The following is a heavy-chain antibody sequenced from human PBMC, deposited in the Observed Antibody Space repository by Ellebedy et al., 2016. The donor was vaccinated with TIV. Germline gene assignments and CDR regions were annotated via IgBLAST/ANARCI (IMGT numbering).Heavy chain of an antibody. D-gene: IGHD5-24*01. J-gene: IGHJ4*02. CDR2: ITSAGDT. Sequence: PGGSLRLSCAASGFTFSSHDMHWVRQPTGKGLEWVSGITSAGDTYYLGSVKGRFIISSDSAKHSLYLQMTSLRAEDTAVYYCARATSGFDYWGQGALATVSS. CDR1: GFTFSSHD. V-gene: IGHV3-13*01. CDR3: ARATSGFDY.